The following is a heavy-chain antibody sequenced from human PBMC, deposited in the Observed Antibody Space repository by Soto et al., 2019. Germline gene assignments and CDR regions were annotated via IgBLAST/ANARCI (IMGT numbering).Heavy chain of an antibody. J-gene: IGHJ1*01. V-gene: IGHV3-48*02. Sequence: PGGSLRLSCAASGFTFSSYSMNWVRQAPGKGLEWVSYISSSSSTIYYADSVKGRFTISRDNAKNSLYLQMNSLRDEDTAVYYCARSYYYDSSGYSLGHFQHWGQGTLVTVSS. CDR1: GFTFSSYS. CDR2: ISSSSSTI. D-gene: IGHD3-22*01. CDR3: ARSYYYDSSGYSLGHFQH.